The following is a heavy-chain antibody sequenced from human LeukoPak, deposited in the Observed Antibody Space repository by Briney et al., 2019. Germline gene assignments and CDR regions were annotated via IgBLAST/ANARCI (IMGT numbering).Heavy chain of an antibody. Sequence: PGGSLRLSCAASGFTFSSYEMTWVRQAPGKGLEWLSYISGSGFAIYYADSVKGRFTISRDNAKNSLYLQMSSPRAEDTAVYYCAREGDVHNWNDGYYFDHWGQGTLVTVSS. D-gene: IGHD1-20*01. CDR1: GFTFSSYE. J-gene: IGHJ4*02. V-gene: IGHV3-48*03. CDR3: AREGDVHNWNDGYYFDH. CDR2: ISGSGFAI.